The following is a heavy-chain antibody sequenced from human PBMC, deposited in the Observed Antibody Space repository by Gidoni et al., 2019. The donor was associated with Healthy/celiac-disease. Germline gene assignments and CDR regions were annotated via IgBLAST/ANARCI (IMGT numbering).Heavy chain of an antibody. Sequence: QVQLQQWGAGLLKPSETLSLTCAVYGGSFSGYYWSWIRQPPGKGLEWIGEINHSGSTNYNPSLKSRVTISVDTFKNQFSLKLSSVTAADTAVYYCARGGSDVVVPAARTIDYWGQGTLVTVSS. CDR1: GGSFSGYY. CDR2: INHSGST. D-gene: IGHD2-2*01. V-gene: IGHV4-34*01. J-gene: IGHJ4*02. CDR3: ARGGSDVVVPAARTIDY.